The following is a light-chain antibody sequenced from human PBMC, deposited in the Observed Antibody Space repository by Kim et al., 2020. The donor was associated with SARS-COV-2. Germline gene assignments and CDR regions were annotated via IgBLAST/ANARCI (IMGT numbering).Light chain of an antibody. V-gene: IGLV3-21*04. Sequence: SYELTQPPSLSVAPGKTARIPCGGSDFGSKSVHWYQQRPGRAPVLVSYYGSDRPSGIPERFSGSISGNTATLTITRVEVGDEADYYCQVWDRNNDHQVFGTGTKVTVL. CDR3: QVWDRNNDHQV. J-gene: IGLJ1*01. CDR1: DFGSKS. CDR2: YGS.